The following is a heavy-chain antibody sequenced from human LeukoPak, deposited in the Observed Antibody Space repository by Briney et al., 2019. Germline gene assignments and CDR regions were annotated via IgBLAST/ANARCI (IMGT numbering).Heavy chain of an antibody. D-gene: IGHD3-3*01. CDR2: IWYDGSNK. V-gene: IGHV3-33*01. CDR3: ARDRFSALPRSTFDY. Sequence: GGSLRLSCAASGFTFSSCGMHWVRQAPGKGLEWVAVIWYDGSNKYYADSVKGRFTISRDNSKNTLYLQMNSLRAEDTAVYYCARDRFSALPRSTFDYWGQGTLVTVSS. CDR1: GFTFSSCG. J-gene: IGHJ4*02.